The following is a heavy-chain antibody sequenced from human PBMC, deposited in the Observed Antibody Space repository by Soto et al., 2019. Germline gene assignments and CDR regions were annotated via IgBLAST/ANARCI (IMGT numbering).Heavy chain of an antibody. Sequence: SVKVSCKASVFTFTSSAVQWVRQARGQRLEWIGWIVVGSGNTNYAQKFQERVTITRDMSTSTAYMELSSLRSEDTAVYYCAAESSSSSWSAYYYGMDVWGQGTTVTVSS. V-gene: IGHV1-58*01. J-gene: IGHJ6*02. D-gene: IGHD6-13*01. CDR2: IVVGSGNT. CDR3: AAESSSSSWSAYYYGMDV. CDR1: VFTFTSSA.